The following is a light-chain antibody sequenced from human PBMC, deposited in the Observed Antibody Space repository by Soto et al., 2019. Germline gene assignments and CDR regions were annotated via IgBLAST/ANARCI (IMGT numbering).Light chain of an antibody. CDR3: SSYTSSSTPYV. V-gene: IGLV2-14*01. CDR1: SSDVGGYNY. J-gene: IGLJ1*01. Sequence: QAVVTQPASVSGSPGQSITISCTGTSSDVGGYNYVSWYQQHPGKAPKLMIYEVSNRPSGVSNRFSGSKSGNTASLTISGLQAEDEADDYCSSYTSSSTPYVFGTGTKVTVL. CDR2: EVS.